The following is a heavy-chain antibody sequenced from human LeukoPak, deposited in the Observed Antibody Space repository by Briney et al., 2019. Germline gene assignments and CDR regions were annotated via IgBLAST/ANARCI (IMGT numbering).Heavy chain of an antibody. CDR1: GGSISSSSYY. CDR2: IYYSGST. V-gene: IGHV4-39*07. D-gene: IGHD6-13*01. CDR3: AVDYSSSQYNWFDP. J-gene: IGHJ5*02. Sequence: SETLSLTCTVSGGSISSSSYYWGWIRQPPGKGLEWIGSIYYSGSTYYNPSLKSRVTISVDTSKNQFSLRLSSVTAADTAVYYCAVDYSSSQYNWFDPWGQGTLVTVSS.